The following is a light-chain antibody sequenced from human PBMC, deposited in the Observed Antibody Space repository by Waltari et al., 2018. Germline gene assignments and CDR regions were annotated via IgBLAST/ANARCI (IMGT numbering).Light chain of an antibody. J-gene: IGLJ7*01. CDR1: NSGGKS. CDR2: RDK. Sequence: SYDLTQPLSVSVALGQTARIAWGGSNSGGKSGHWYQQKAGQAPLLVIYRDKNRPSRIPERFSGSNSENTATLTISRAQAADEADYYCQVWDSGTAVFGGGTQLTVL. CDR3: QVWDSGTAV. V-gene: IGLV3-9*01.